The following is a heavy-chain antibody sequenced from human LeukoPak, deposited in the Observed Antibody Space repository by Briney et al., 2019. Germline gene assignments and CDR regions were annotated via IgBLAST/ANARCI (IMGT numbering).Heavy chain of an antibody. J-gene: IGHJ4*02. D-gene: IGHD2-15*01. Sequence: ASVKVSCKASGYTFTSYAMHWVRQAPGQRLEWMGWINAGNGNTKYSQKFQGRVTITRDTSASTAYMELSSLRSEDTAVYYCARGCSGGSCYGSFDYWGQGTLVTVSS. CDR2: INAGNGNT. V-gene: IGHV1-3*01. CDR1: GYTFTSYA. CDR3: ARGCSGGSCYGSFDY.